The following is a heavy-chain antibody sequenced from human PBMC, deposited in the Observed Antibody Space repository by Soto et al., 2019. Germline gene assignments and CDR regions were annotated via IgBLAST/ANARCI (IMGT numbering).Heavy chain of an antibody. J-gene: IGHJ2*01. CDR1: GYTFPSYG. V-gene: IGHV1-18*04. D-gene: IGHD4-17*01. CDR3: ARVNPTVTHVGWYFDL. Sequence: QVQLVQSGAEVKKPGASVKVSCKASGYTFPSYGISWVRQAPGQGLEWMGWISAYNGNTNYAQKLQGIVTMNTDTSTSAAYMELRSLRSDDTAVYYCARVNPTVTHVGWYFDLWGRGPLVTVSS. CDR2: ISAYNGNT.